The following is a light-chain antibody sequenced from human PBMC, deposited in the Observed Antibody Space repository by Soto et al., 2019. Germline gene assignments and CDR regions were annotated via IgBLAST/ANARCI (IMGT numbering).Light chain of an antibody. V-gene: IGKV3-15*01. J-gene: IGKJ4*01. CDR1: QSVSSN. CDR2: GAS. Sequence: EIVMTQSPATLSVSPGERATLSCRASQSVSSNLAWYQQKPGQTPRLLIYGASTTSPGIPARFSGSGSGTEFTLTISSLQSEDFSLYYSQQYSKFPSLTFGGGTKVEIK. CDR3: QQYSKFPSLT.